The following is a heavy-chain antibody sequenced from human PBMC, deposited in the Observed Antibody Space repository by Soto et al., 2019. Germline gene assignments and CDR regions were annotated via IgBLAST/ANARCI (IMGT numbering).Heavy chain of an antibody. J-gene: IGHJ4*02. V-gene: IGHV3-53*01. CDR3: AILSN. CDR2: IYSDGTT. Sequence: LRLSCAASGFTVSSNYMNWVRQAPGKGLEWVSIIYSDGTTSYADSVKGRFTISRDNFKNTLHLQMNSLRAEDTAVYYCAILSNWGQGTLVTFSS. CDR1: GFTVSSNY. D-gene: IGHD6-6*01.